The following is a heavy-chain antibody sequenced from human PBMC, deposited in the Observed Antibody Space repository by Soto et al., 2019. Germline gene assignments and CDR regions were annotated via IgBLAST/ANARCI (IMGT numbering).Heavy chain of an antibody. V-gene: IGHV1-69*13. Sequence: SVKLCSKTSGGAFSSHSMNCVRQARGQGLEWMGGIIPIFGSANYAQKFHVRVRITAYESTSIVYMELSNLRSEDTGVYYCAKEVHATTGYPFDSWGPGTQVTVS. D-gene: IGHD3-9*01. CDR3: AKEVHATTGYPFDS. CDR1: GGAFSSHS. J-gene: IGHJ4*02. CDR2: IIPIFGSA.